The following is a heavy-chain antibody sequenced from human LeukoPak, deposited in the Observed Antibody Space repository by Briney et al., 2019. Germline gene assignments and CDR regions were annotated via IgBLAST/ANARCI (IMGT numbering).Heavy chain of an antibody. Sequence: PSETLSLTCIVPGGSISSSSYGWAWIRQSPGKGLEWIGTFSSGGSDYYNTSLTSRVSTSNDTSDKQFSLRLYSVTAADTAVYYCARKQTGTMYDVWGQGTQVTVSS. CDR2: FSSGGSD. CDR3: ARKQTGTMYDV. V-gene: IGHV4-39*07. D-gene: IGHD1-7*01. J-gene: IGHJ4*02. CDR1: GGSISSSSYG.